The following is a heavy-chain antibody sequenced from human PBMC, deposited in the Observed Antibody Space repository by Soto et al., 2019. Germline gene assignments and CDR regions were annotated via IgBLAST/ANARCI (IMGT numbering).Heavy chain of an antibody. J-gene: IGHJ4*02. V-gene: IGHV4-34*01. CDR3: ARVKTVFGVVIIQGVFDY. CDR1: GGSFSGYY. Sequence: SETLSLTCAVYGGSFSGYYWSWIRQPPGKGLEWIGEINHSGSTNYNPSLKSRVTISVDTSKNLFSLKLSSVTAADTAVFYCARVKTVFGVVIIQGVFDYWGQGTLVTVSS. D-gene: IGHD3-3*01. CDR2: INHSGST.